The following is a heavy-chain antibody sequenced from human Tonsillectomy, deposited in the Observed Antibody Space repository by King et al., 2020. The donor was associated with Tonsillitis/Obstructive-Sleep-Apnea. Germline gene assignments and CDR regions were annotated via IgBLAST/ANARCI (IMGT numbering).Heavy chain of an antibody. CDR3: AKAMVQGIIITIFDY. V-gene: IGHV3-23*04. D-gene: IGHD3-10*01. J-gene: IGHJ4*02. CDR1: GITFSSYA. CDR2: IRGGGGST. Sequence: VQLVESGGGLVQPGGSLRLSCAASGITFSSYAMSWVRQAPGKGLEWVSTIRGGGGSTYYADSVKGRFTISRDNSKNTLYLQMNSLRAEDTAVYYCAKAMVQGIIITIFDYWGQETLVTVSS.